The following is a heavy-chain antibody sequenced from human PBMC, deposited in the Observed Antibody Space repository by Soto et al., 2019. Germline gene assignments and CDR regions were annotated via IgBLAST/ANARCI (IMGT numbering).Heavy chain of an antibody. Sequence: PSETLSLTCTVSGGSISSSSYYWGWIRQPPGKGLEWIGSIYYSGSTYYNPSLKSRVTISVDTSKNQFSLKLSSVTAADTAVYYCARWRSGSGSYYPYYFDYWGQGTLVTVSS. V-gene: IGHV4-39*01. J-gene: IGHJ4*02. CDR2: IYYSGST. CDR3: ARWRSGSGSYYPYYFDY. D-gene: IGHD3-10*01. CDR1: GGSISSSSYY.